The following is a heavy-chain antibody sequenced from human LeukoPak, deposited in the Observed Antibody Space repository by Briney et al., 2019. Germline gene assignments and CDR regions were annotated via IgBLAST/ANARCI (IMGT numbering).Heavy chain of an antibody. V-gene: IGHV4-61*02. CDR3: AKNGQRGFSFDP. D-gene: IGHD2-8*01. J-gene: IGHJ5*02. CDR2: IYTSGST. CDR1: GGSISSGSYY. Sequence: PSETLSLTCTVSGGSISSGSYYWSWIRQPAGKGLEWIGRIYTSGSTNYNPSLKSRVTISADSSKNQFSLKWYSVTAADTGLYYCAKNGQRGFSFDPWGQGTLVIVAS.